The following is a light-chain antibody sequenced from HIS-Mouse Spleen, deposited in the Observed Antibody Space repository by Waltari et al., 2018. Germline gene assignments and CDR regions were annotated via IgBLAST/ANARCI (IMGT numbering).Light chain of an antibody. V-gene: IGLV3-10*01. CDR1: ALQKKY. CDR2: EDS. Sequence: SYELTQPPSVSVTPGQKARNTCSGDALQKKYAYWYQQKSGQAPVLVIYEDSKRPSGIPERFSGSSSGTMATLTISGAQVEDEADYYCYSTDSSGNHRVFGGGTKLTVL. CDR3: YSTDSSGNHRV. J-gene: IGLJ2*01.